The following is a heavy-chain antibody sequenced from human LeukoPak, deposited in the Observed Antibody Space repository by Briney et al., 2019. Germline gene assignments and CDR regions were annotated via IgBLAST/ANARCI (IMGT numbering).Heavy chain of an antibody. J-gene: IGHJ5*02. CDR2: IYYSGST. CDR1: GDSISSYY. D-gene: IGHD6-6*01. Sequence: SETLSLTCTVSGDSISSYYWSWIRQPPGKGLEWIGYIYYSGSTNYNPSLKSRVTISVDTSKNQFSLKLSSVTAADTAVYYCAGLEYSSSWFDPWGQGTLVTVSS. V-gene: IGHV4-59*01. CDR3: AGLEYSSSWFDP.